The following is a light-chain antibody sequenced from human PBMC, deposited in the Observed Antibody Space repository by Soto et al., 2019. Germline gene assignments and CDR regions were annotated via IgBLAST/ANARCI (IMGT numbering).Light chain of an antibody. Sequence: EIMLTQSPATLSLSPGQRAALSCRASQSVSSYLAWYQQSPGRAPRLLIYDASNRAAGVPARFSGGGSGTDFTLTVSIQEPEDFAVYYCQQRRDAPLTFGGGTMVDIK. CDR1: QSVSSY. V-gene: IGKV3-11*01. CDR3: QQRRDAPLT. J-gene: IGKJ4*01. CDR2: DAS.